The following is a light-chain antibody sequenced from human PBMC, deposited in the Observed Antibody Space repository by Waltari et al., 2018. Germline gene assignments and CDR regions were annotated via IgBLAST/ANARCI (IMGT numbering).Light chain of an antibody. CDR1: QSVSSSY. CDR3: QQYGSLYT. J-gene: IGKJ2*01. Sequence: EIVLTQSPGTLSLSPGERATLSCRASQSVSSSYLAWYQQKPGQAHRLLIYGASSRATGIPDRFSGSGSVTDFTLTISRREPEDFAVYYCQQYGSLYTFGQGTKLEIK. CDR2: GAS. V-gene: IGKV3-20*01.